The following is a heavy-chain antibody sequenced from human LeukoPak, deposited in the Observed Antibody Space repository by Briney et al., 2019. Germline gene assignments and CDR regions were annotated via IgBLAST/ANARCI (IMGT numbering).Heavy chain of an antibody. CDR2: INHSGST. CDR3: AILAAGRDWYYYYYYGMDV. V-gene: IGHV4-34*01. J-gene: IGHJ6*02. Sequence: KPSETLSLTCAVYGGSFSGYYWSWIRQPPGKGLEWIGEINHSGSTNYNPSLKSRVTISVDTSKNQFSLKLSSVTAADTAVYYCAILAAGRDWYYYYYYGMDVWGQGTTVTVSS. CDR1: GGSFSGYY. D-gene: IGHD6-13*01.